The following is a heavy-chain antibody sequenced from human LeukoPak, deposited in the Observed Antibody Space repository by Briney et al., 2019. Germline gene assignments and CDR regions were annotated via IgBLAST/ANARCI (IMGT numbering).Heavy chain of an antibody. V-gene: IGHV4-30-4*01. CDR2: MYYSGST. J-gene: IGHJ5*02. CDR1: GGSISSGDYY. Sequence: SQTLSLTCTVSGGSISSGDYYWSWIRQPPGKGLEWIAYMYYSGSTYYNPSLKSRVTMSADTSKNQLSLKLSSVTAADMAVYYCARPYYYDSRIDPWGQGILVTVSS. D-gene: IGHD3-22*01. CDR3: ARPYYYDSRIDP.